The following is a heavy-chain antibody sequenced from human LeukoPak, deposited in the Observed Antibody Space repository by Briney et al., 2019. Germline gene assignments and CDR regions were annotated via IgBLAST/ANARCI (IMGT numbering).Heavy chain of an antibody. CDR1: GGSFSGYY. J-gene: IGHJ5*02. CDR2: INHSGST. V-gene: IGHV4-34*01. CDR3: ARREEYCSSTSCYYPPFDP. D-gene: IGHD2-2*01. Sequence: PSETLSLTCAVYGGSFSGYYWSWIRQPPGKGLEWIGEINHSGSTNYNPSLKSRVTISVDTSKNQFSLKLSSVTAADTAVYYCARREEYCSSTSCYYPPFDPWGQGTLVTVSS.